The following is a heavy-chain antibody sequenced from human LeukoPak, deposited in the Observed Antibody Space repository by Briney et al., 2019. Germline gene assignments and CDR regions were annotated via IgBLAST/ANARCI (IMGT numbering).Heavy chain of an antibody. CDR2: ISDSGGST. D-gene: IGHD2-15*01. J-gene: IGHJ6*02. CDR1: GFPFSSYA. V-gene: IGHV3-64D*09. Sequence: GGSLRLSCSASGFPFSSYAMHWVRQAPGKGLEYVSAISDSGGSTYYADSVKGRFTISRDNSKNTLYPQMSSLRAEDTAVYLCVRGYSFGPYGMDVWGQGTTVTVSS. CDR3: VRGYSFGPYGMDV.